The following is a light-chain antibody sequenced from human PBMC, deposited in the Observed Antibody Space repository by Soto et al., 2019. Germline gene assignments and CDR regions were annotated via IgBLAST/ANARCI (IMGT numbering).Light chain of an antibody. Sequence: EIVLTQSPATLSLSPGERATLSCRASQSVRSYLAWYQHKPGQAPRLLIYDASNRATGIPARFSGSGSGTDFTLTIKRLQPEDFAVYYCQQRSDWPPVFSFGGGTKVE. CDR3: QQRSDWPPVFS. CDR2: DAS. CDR1: QSVRSY. J-gene: IGKJ4*01. V-gene: IGKV3-11*01.